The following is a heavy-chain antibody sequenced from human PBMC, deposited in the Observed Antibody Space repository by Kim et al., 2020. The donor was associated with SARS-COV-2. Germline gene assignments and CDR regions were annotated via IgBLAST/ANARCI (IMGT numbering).Heavy chain of an antibody. J-gene: IGHJ6*02. Sequence: GGSLRLSCAASGFTFNSYGMHWVRQAPGKGLEWVALIWYDGTNKYYADSVKGRFTISRDNSQNTLYLQMSSLRAEDTAVYYCAKDVVTPDYYGMDVWGQGTTVTVSS. V-gene: IGHV3-33*06. CDR1: GFTFNSYG. D-gene: IGHD2-21*02. CDR2: IWYDGTNK. CDR3: AKDVVTPDYYGMDV.